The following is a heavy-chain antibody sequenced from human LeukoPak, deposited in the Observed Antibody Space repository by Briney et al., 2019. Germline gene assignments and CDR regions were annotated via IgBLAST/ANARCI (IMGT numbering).Heavy chain of an antibody. V-gene: IGHV3-30*04. Sequence: PGGSLRLSCAASGFTFSSYAMHWVRQAPGKGLEWVAVISYDGSNKYYADSVKGRFTISRDNSKNTLYLQMNSLRAEDTAVYYCARGLEFGFLEWLVDAFDIWGQGTMVTVSS. D-gene: IGHD3-3*01. CDR1: GFTFSSYA. CDR3: ARGLEFGFLEWLVDAFDI. J-gene: IGHJ3*02. CDR2: ISYDGSNK.